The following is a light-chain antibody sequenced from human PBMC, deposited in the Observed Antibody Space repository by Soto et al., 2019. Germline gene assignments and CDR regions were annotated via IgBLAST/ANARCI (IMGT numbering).Light chain of an antibody. Sequence: SALTQPASVSGSPGQSITISCTGTSSDVGGYNYVSWYQQHPGKAPKLMIYDVSNRPSGVSNRFSGSKSGNTASLTMSGLHAEDEADYYCSSYTSSSTLVVFGGGTKVTVL. J-gene: IGLJ2*01. CDR3: SSYTSSSTLVV. CDR2: DVS. CDR1: SSDVGGYNY. V-gene: IGLV2-14*01.